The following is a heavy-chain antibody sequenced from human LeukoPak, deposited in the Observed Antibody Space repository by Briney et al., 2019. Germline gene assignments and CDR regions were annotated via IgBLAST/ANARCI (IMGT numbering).Heavy chain of an antibody. J-gene: IGHJ4*02. Sequence: PSETLSLTCAVYGGSFSGYYWSWIRQPPGKGLEWIGEINHSGSTNYNPSLKSRVTISVDTSKNQSSLKLSSVTAADTAVYYCARVPYYGSGSYYSDYWGQGTLVTVSS. V-gene: IGHV4-34*01. CDR3: ARVPYYGSGSYYSDY. D-gene: IGHD3-10*01. CDR2: INHSGST. CDR1: GGSFSGYY.